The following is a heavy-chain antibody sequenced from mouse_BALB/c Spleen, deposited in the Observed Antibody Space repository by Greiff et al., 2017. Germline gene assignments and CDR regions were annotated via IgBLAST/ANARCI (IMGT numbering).Heavy chain of an antibody. J-gene: IGHJ3*01. Sequence: VQLQQSGPELVKPGASVKISCKATGYSFTGYFMNWVMQSHGKSLEWIGRINPYNGDTFYNQKFKGKATLTVDKSASTAHMELRSLASEDSAVFYCAKYGNYQGFAYWGRGTLVTVSA. D-gene: IGHD2-10*02. CDR1: GYSFTGYF. CDR3: AKYGNYQGFAY. CDR2: INPYNGDT. V-gene: IGHV1-20*02.